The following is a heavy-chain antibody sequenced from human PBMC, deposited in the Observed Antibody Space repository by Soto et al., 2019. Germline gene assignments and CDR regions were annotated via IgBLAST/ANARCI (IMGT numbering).Heavy chain of an antibody. CDR1: GGSISTDTYY. CDR2: IYYSGAT. CDR3: ARRDPAGAYYFDY. J-gene: IGHJ4*02. Sequence: QLQLQESGPGLVEPSGTLSLTCTVSGGSISTDTYYWGWFRQPPGKGLEWVGSIYYSGATYKNPSLKDRVTMSVDTSQNQFSLRLSSVTATDTAVYYCARRDPAGAYYFDYWGQGTLVSVSS. V-gene: IGHV4-39*01.